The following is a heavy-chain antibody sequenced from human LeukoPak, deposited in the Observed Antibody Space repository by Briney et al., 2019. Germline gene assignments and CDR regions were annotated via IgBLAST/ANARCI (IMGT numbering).Heavy chain of an antibody. CDR1: GFPFSSYG. CDR2: ISNDGSNT. V-gene: IGHV3-30*18. J-gene: IGHJ4*02. Sequence: PGRSLRLSCAASGFPFSSYGMHWARQAPGKGLEWVAGISNDGSNTYYAESVNGRFTISRDNSKNTLYLLLNTLRGEDTAVYYCAKEMGSRSSLFYFDYWGQGILLTVSS. D-gene: IGHD3-10*01. CDR3: AKEMGSRSSLFYFDY.